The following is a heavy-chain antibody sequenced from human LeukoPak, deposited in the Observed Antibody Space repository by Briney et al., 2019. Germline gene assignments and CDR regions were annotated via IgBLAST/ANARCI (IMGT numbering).Heavy chain of an antibody. CDR1: GFAFSSHS. CDR3: ARQKGYCYDGVCLDYQYYGMDV. V-gene: IGHV3-21*06. D-gene: IGHD2-8*01. J-gene: IGHJ6*02. Sequence: GGSLRLSCAASGFAFSSHSFNWVRQPPGKGLEWVASISSGSHHIYYADFVKGRFNISRDNARNSLELHLSSLRAEDTAAYYCARQKGYCYDGVCLDYQYYGMDVWGQGTTVTISS. CDR2: ISSGSHHI.